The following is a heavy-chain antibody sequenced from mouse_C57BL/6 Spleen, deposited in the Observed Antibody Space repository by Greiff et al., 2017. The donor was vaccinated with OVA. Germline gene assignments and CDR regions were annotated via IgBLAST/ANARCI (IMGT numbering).Heavy chain of an antibody. D-gene: IGHD2-10*02. CDR2: IIPSNGGT. CDR1: GYTFTSYW. J-gene: IGHJ3*01. CDR3: ARGVWPFAD. V-gene: IGHV1-53*01. Sequence: QVQLLQPGTALVTPAASVQLSCKASGYTFTSYWMHWVQQRPGLGLEWIGHIIPSNGGTYYNEKFKSKATLTVDKSSSTAYMQLSSLTSEDSAVYYCARGVWPFADWGQGTLVTVSA.